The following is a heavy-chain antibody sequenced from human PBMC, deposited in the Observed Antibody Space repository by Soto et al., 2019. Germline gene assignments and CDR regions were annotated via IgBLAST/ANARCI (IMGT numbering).Heavy chain of an antibody. CDR1: GFTFSNPG. Sequence: PGGSLRLSCAASGFTFSNPGMYWVRQAPGKGLEWVAVIWYDGSNKYYVDSVKGRFTISRDNSENTLYLQMNSLRAEDTAVYYCASHVEAGGHWGQGTLVTVSS. J-gene: IGHJ4*02. CDR2: IWYDGSNK. D-gene: IGHD1-1*01. CDR3: ASHVEAGGH. V-gene: IGHV3-33*01.